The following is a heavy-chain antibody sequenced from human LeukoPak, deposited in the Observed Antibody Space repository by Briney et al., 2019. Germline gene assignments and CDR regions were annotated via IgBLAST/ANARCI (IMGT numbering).Heavy chain of an antibody. CDR2: ISGSGGNT. Sequence: GGSLRLSCAASGFTFSSHSMNWVRQTPGKGLEWVSVISGSGGNTYYADSVKGRFTISRDNAKNSLYLQMNSLRAEDTAVYYCARIVVVTATSKDYWGQGTLVTVSS. CDR3: ARIVVVTATSKDY. CDR1: GFTFSSHS. J-gene: IGHJ4*02. D-gene: IGHD2-21*02. V-gene: IGHV3-21*01.